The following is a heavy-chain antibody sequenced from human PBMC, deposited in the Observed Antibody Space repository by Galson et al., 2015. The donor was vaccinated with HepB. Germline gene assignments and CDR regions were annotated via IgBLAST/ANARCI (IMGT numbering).Heavy chain of an antibody. CDR1: GFTFSSYS. Sequence: SLRLSCAASGFTFSSYSMNWVRQAPGKGLEWVSSISSSSSYIYYADSVKGRFTISRDNAKNSLYLQMNSLRAEDTAVYYCARGGTSQLLWDDYYYYYGMDVWGQGTTVTVSS. CDR2: ISSSSSYI. V-gene: IGHV3-21*01. D-gene: IGHD2-2*01. CDR3: ARGGTSQLLWDDYYYYYGMDV. J-gene: IGHJ6*02.